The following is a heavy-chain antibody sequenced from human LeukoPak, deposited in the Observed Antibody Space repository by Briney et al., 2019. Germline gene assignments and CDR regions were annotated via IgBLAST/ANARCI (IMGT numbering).Heavy chain of an antibody. D-gene: IGHD6-13*01. CDR3: ARDRWGAAAGFIDY. V-gene: IGHV3-48*03. Sequence: PGGSLRLSCAASGFTFSSYEMNWVRQAPGKGLEWVSYISSSGSTIYYADSVKGRFTISRDNAKNSLYLQMNSLRAEDTAVYYCARDRWGAAAGFIDYWGQGTLVTVSS. CDR2: ISSSGSTI. J-gene: IGHJ4*02. CDR1: GFTFSSYE.